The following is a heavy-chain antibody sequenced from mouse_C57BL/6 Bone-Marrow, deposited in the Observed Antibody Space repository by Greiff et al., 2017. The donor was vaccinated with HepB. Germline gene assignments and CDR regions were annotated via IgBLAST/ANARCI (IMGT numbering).Heavy chain of an antibody. CDR1: GYTFTSYW. J-gene: IGHJ2*01. V-gene: IGHV1-69*01. D-gene: IGHD1-1*01. CDR3: ARDDTTVVADFDY. Sequence: QVQLQQPGAELVMPGASVKLSCKASGYTFTSYWMHWVKQRPGQGLEWIGEIDPSDSYTNYNQKFKGKSTLTVDKSSSTAYMQLSSLTSEDSAVYYCARDDTTVVADFDYWGQGTTLTVSS. CDR2: IDPSDSYT.